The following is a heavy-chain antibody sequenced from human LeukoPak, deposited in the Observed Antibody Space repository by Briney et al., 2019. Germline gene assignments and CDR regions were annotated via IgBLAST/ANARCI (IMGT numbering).Heavy chain of an antibody. Sequence: SVKVSCKASGGTFSSYAISWVRQAPGQGLEWMGRIIPIFGTANYAQKFQGRVTITTDESTSTAYMELSSLRSEDTAVFYCARDSGSYYPFDYWGQGTLVTVSS. D-gene: IGHD1-26*01. V-gene: IGHV1-69*05. CDR1: GGTFSSYA. CDR2: IIPIFGTA. CDR3: ARDSGSYYPFDY. J-gene: IGHJ4*02.